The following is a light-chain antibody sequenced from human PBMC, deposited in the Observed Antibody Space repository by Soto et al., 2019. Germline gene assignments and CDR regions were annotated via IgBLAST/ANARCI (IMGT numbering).Light chain of an antibody. Sequence: QSALTQPASVSGSPGQSITISCTGTSSDVGGYNYVSWYQQHPGEAPKLIIYDVSNRPSGVSNRFSGSKSDNTASLTISGLQAEDEADYYCSSYASSKSYVFGGGTKLTVL. J-gene: IGLJ1*01. CDR1: SSDVGGYNY. CDR2: DVS. CDR3: SSYASSKSYV. V-gene: IGLV2-14*03.